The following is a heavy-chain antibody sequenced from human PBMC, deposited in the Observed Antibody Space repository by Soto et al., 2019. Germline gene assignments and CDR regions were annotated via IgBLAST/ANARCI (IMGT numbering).Heavy chain of an antibody. CDR3: ARDSDDSSGYYYVGMDV. V-gene: IGHV3-48*03. CDR2: ISSSGSTI. J-gene: IGHJ6*02. D-gene: IGHD3-22*01. Sequence: GGSLRLSXAASGFTFSSYEMNWVRQAPGKGLEWVSYISSSGSTIYYADSVKGRFTISRDNAKNSLYLQMNSLRAEDTAVYYCARDSDDSSGYYYVGMDVWGQGTTVTVSS. CDR1: GFTFSSYE.